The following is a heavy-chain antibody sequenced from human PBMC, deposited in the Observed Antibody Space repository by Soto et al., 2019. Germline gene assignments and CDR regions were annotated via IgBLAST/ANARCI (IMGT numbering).Heavy chain of an antibody. J-gene: IGHJ4*02. D-gene: IGHD2-8*01. CDR3: ERDHRTLVYYFDH. V-gene: IGHV3-33*01. CDR2: IWYDGSNK. CDR1: GFTFSSYG. Sequence: QVQLVESGGGVVQPGRSLRLSCAASGFTFSSYGMYWVRQAPGKGLEWVAVIWYDGSNKYYADSVKGRFTISRDNSKNTLYLQMNSLRGEDKAVYYCERDHRTLVYYFDHWGQGTLVTVSS.